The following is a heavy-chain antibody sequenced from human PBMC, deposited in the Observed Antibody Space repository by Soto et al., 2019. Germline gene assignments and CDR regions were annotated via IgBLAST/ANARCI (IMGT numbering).Heavy chain of an antibody. CDR3: ASSATDFGVVISALDY. CDR1: GGTFSSYA. J-gene: IGHJ4*02. V-gene: IGHV1-69*13. D-gene: IGHD3-3*01. Sequence: GASVKVSCKASGGTFSSYAISWVRQAPGQGLEWKGGIIPIFGTANYAQKFQGRVTITADESTSTAYMELSSLRSEDTAVYYCASSATDFGVVISALDYWGQGTLVTVSS. CDR2: IIPIFGTA.